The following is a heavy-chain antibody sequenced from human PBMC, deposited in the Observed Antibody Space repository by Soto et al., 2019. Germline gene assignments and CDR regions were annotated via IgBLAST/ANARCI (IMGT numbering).Heavy chain of an antibody. CDR3: ARAGTGYRSCWCEVSLGNWFAS. D-gene: IGHD6-13*01. CDR2: IYYSGST. CDR1: AGSLSSYY. Sequence: SETLSLPCTVSAGSLSSYYCSWIRQPPGKGLEWIGYIYYSGSTHYNPSPKSRVPISVDTSTNQFSLQLSSVTAAATAVYYCARAGTGYRSCWCEVSLGNWFASWGQGSLVTAS. J-gene: IGHJ5*01. V-gene: IGHV4-59*01.